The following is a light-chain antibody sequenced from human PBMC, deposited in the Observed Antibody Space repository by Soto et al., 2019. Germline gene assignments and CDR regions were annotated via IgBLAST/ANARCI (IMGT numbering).Light chain of an antibody. J-gene: IGKJ1*01. Sequence: ETMMTQSPDTLSVSLGERATLSCRASQSLRSSLAWYQQKPGQAPRLLIYDASTRATGIPARFSGSGSGTEFTLTISSLQSEDFAVYYCHQRQSWPRAFGQGTKVDIK. CDR1: QSLRSS. V-gene: IGKV3-15*01. CDR3: HQRQSWPRA. CDR2: DAS.